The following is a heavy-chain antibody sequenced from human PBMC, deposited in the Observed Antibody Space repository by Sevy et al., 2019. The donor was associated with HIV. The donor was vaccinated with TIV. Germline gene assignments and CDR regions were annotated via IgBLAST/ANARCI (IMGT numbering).Heavy chain of an antibody. CDR1: GFTFSSYE. J-gene: IGHJ4*02. CDR2: ISNSGTTI. Sequence: GGSLRLSCAASGFTFSSYEMNWVRQAPGKGLEWVSYISNSGTTIAYSDSVRGRFSISRDNARNSLYLQMNSLRAEDTAVYYCARDLPPSATTVAHFDYWGQGTLVTVSS. D-gene: IGHD4-17*01. V-gene: IGHV3-48*03. CDR3: ARDLPPSATTVAHFDY.